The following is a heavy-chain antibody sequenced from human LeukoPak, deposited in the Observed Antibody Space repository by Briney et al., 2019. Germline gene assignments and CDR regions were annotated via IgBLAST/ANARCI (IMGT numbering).Heavy chain of an antibody. CDR1: GGSVPNFY. V-gene: IGHV4-59*02. Sequence: SETLSLTCTVSGGSVPNFYWNWIRQSLGKRLEWIGYIYNSGSINYSPSLKSRVAISEDTSKNQFSLKLSSVTAADTAVYYCARATVAGAFDFWGQGTLVTVPS. J-gene: IGHJ4*02. CDR3: ARATVAGAFDF. D-gene: IGHD6-19*01. CDR2: IYNSGSI.